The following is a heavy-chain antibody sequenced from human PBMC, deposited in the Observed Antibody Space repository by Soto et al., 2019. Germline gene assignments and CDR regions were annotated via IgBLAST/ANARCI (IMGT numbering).Heavy chain of an antibody. J-gene: IGHJ4*02. CDR2: INSGNGNT. Sequence: ASVKVSCKASGYTFTGYAMHWVRQAPGQRLEWMGWINSGNGNTKYSQKFQGRVTITRDTSASTAYMELSSLRSEDTAVYYCARAVAVAADFDYWGQGTLVTVSS. CDR1: GYTFTGYA. D-gene: IGHD6-19*01. CDR3: ARAVAVAADFDY. V-gene: IGHV1-3*01.